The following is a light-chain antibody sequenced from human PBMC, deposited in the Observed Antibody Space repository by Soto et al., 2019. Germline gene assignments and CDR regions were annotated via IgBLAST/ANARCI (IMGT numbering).Light chain of an antibody. V-gene: IGKV3-20*01. CDR3: HQYSRSPIFT. CDR1: QSVASNY. J-gene: IGKJ3*01. CDR2: AAS. Sequence: EIVLTQSPATLSLSPGERATLSCRASQSVASNYLAWYQKRPGQAPRLLIYAASTRAAGIPDRFTGSGSGTDFTLTISRLEPDDFAVFFCHQYSRSPIFTFGPGTTVDIK.